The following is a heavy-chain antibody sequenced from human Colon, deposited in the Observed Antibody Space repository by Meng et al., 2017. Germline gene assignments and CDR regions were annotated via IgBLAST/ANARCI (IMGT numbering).Heavy chain of an antibody. CDR1: GYLFSYYA. D-gene: IGHD6-13*01. CDR3: AREGSDSWIDY. J-gene: IGHJ4*02. Sequence: QVLLVQSVSELTMPGASVKVTCKTSGYLFSYYAMNWVRQAPGRGLEWMGWSNTKTGNPTYAQAFTGRFVFSLDTSVSTAYLQINDLKADDTAVYYCAREGSDSWIDYWGQGTLVTVSS. CDR2: SNTKTGNP. V-gene: IGHV7-4-1*02.